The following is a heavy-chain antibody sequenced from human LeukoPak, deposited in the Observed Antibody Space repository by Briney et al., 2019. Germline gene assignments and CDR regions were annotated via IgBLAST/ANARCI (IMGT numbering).Heavy chain of an antibody. V-gene: IGHV3-7*03. CDR2: IKQDGSET. Sequence: GESLRLSCAASGFTFSRYWMSWVRQAPEQGLEWVATIKQDGSETYYVDSVKGRFTISRDNAKNSLHLQMNSLRAEDAAVFYCARMDYYTSGTYTYPNFDYWGQGTLVTVSS. J-gene: IGHJ4*02. D-gene: IGHD3-10*01. CDR1: GFTFSRYW. CDR3: ARMDYYTSGTYTYPNFDY.